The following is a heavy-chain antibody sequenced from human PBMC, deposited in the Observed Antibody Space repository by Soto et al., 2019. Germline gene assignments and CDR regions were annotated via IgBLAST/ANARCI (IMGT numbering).Heavy chain of an antibody. D-gene: IGHD6-19*01. CDR2: ISGSGGST. J-gene: IGHJ4*02. CDR3: AKDTEIAVDPRGLTY. V-gene: IGHV3-23*01. CDR1: GFTFSSYA. Sequence: GGSLRLSCAASGFTFSSYAMSWVRQAPGKGLGWVSAISGSGGSTYYADSVKGRFTISRDNSKNTLYLQMNSLRAEDTAVYYCAKDTEIAVDPRGLTYWGQGTLVTVSS.